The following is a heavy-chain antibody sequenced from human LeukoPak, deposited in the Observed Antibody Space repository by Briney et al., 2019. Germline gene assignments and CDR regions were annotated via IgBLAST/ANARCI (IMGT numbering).Heavy chain of an antibody. J-gene: IGHJ5*01. CDR3: ARESHSSGWYDS. CDR2: ISGDGGST. D-gene: IGHD3-22*01. Sequence: GGSLRLSCAAPGFSFDDYAIHWVRQAPGKGLQWVSLISGDGGSTFYADSVKGRFTISRDNSKNSLYLQMSSLRSEDTVLYYCARESHSSGWYDSWGQGTLVTVSS. V-gene: IGHV3-43*02. CDR1: GFSFDDYA.